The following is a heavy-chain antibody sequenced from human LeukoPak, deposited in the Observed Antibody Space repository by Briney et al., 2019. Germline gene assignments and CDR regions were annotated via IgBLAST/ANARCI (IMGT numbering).Heavy chain of an antibody. J-gene: IGHJ1*01. CDR2: ISGSGGST. CDR3: AKDPDFWRPKYFQH. D-gene: IGHD3-3*01. V-gene: IGHV3-23*01. CDR1: GFTFSSYA. Sequence: PGGSVRLSCAASGFTFSSYAMRWVRQARGKGREGGSAISGSGGSTYCADAVKGRFTISRDNSKNTLYLQMNSLRAEDTAVYYCAKDPDFWRPKYFQHWGQGTLVTVSS.